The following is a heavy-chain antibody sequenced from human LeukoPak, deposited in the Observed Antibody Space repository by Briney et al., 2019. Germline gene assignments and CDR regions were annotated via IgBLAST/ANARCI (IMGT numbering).Heavy chain of an antibody. Sequence: GGSLRLSCAASGFSFSGYWMSWVRQTPGKGLEWVANIKQDGSVKNSVDSMKGRFTISRDNTKNSLYLQMNSLRAEDTAVYYCARAHYGDYGVGYWGQGTLVTVSS. CDR3: ARAHYGDYGVGY. J-gene: IGHJ4*02. D-gene: IGHD4-17*01. CDR1: GFSFSGYW. V-gene: IGHV3-7*03. CDR2: IKQDGSVK.